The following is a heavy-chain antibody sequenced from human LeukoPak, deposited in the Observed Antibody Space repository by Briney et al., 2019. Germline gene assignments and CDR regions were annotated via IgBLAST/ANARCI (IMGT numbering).Heavy chain of an antibody. CDR2: IRSSSSYI. Sequence: TGGSLRLFCAASGFTFSSYSMNWVRQAPGKGLEWVSSIRSSSSYIYYADSVKGRFTISRDNAKNSLYLQMNSLRAEDTAVYYCAREGSGSQYYFDYWGQGTLVTVSS. CDR3: AREGSGSQYYFDY. V-gene: IGHV3-21*01. J-gene: IGHJ4*02. CDR1: GFTFSSYS. D-gene: IGHD3-10*01.